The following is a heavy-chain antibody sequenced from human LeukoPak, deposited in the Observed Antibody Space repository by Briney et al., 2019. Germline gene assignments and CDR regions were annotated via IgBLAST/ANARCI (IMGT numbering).Heavy chain of an antibody. CDR3: VKGGYDYVEVAYFDF. V-gene: IGHV3-23*01. CDR2: IIASSGST. J-gene: IGHJ4*02. CDR1: GFSFNNYT. D-gene: IGHD5-12*01. Sequence: GGSLRLSCAASGFSFNNYTMSWVRQAPGKGLEWVSIIIASSGSTFYADSVKGRFTISRDNSKNTLYLQMNSLRVEDTAVYYCVKGGYDYVEVAYFDFWGQGTLVTVSS.